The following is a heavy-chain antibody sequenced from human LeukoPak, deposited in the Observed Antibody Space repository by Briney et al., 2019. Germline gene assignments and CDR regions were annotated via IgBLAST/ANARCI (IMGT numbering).Heavy chain of an antibody. V-gene: IGHV3-23*01. J-gene: IGHJ1*01. D-gene: IGHD3-22*01. CDR1: GFTFSSYA. Sequence: GGSLRLSCAASGFTFSSYAMSWVRQTPGKGLEWVSAISGNGGSTYYADSVKGRFTISRDNSKNTLYLQMNSLRAEDTAVYYCARVNYDSSDYRRRFQYWGQGTLVTVSS. CDR3: ARVNYDSSDYRRRFQY. CDR2: ISGNGGST.